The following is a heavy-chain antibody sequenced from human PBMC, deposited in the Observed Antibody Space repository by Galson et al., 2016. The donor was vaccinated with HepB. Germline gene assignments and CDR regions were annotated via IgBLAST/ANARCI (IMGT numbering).Heavy chain of an antibody. CDR2: IYSDGSA. CDR1: GFVVSTKY. CDR3: AREKGYLTNWFFDL. J-gene: IGHJ2*01. D-gene: IGHD3-16*02. Sequence: SLRLSCAAPGFVVSTKYMSWVRQAPGKGLEWVSVIYSDGSAYYADSVKGRFTISRDISKNMVDLQMNNLRAEDTAVYYCAREKGYLTNWFFDLWGRGTLVTVSS. V-gene: IGHV3-66*02.